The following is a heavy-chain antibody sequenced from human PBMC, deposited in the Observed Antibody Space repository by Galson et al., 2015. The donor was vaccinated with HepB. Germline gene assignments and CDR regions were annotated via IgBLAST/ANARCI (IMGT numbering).Heavy chain of an antibody. CDR3: ARAEGYCSSISCWPGAFDI. CDR1: GGTFSSYA. V-gene: IGHV1-69*13. CDR2: IIPIFGTA. D-gene: IGHD2-2*01. Sequence: SVKVSCKASGGTFSSYAISWVRQAPGQGLEWMGGIIPIFGTANYAQKFQGRVTITADESTSTAYMELSSLRSEDTAVYYCARAEGYCSSISCWPGAFDIWGQGTMVTVSS. J-gene: IGHJ3*02.